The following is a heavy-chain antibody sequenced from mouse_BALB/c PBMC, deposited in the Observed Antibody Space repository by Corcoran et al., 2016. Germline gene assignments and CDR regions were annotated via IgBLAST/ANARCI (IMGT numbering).Heavy chain of an antibody. V-gene: IGHV9-3-1*01. CDR3: SRNYYGSSYAFDY. J-gene: IGHJ2*01. CDR2: INTYTGEP. Sequence: QIPLVQSGPERKKPGETVKISCKASGYTFTNYGLNWVKQAPGKGLKWKGWINTYTGEPTYADDFKGRFAFSWETSASTAYLQINNLKNEDTATYFCSRNYYGSSYAFDYWGQGTTLTVSS. D-gene: IGHD1-1*01. CDR1: GYTFTNYG.